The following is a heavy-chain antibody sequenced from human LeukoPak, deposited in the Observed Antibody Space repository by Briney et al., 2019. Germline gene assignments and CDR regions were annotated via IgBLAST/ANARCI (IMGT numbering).Heavy chain of an antibody. CDR1: GYTFTGSY. CDR2: INPNSGGT. D-gene: IGHD2-15*01. J-gene: IGHJ4*02. CDR3: ARVPPNSLVAAPPDY. Sequence: ASVKVSCKASGYTFTGSYMHWVPEAPGQGLEWMGRINPNSGGTNYAQKFQGRVTMTRDTSISTAYMELSRLRSDDTAVYYCARVPPNSLVAAPPDYWCQGTLVTVSS. V-gene: IGHV1-2*06.